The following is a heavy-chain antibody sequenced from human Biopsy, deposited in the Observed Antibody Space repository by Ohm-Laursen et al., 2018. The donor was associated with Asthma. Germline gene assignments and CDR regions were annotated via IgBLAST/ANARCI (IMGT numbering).Heavy chain of an antibody. CDR3: ARGPNYHGSGRAPIGMDV. CDR2: IYYTGSA. J-gene: IGHJ6*02. Sequence: PSDTLSLTCTVSGGSVSTGSYYWSWIRQPPGKGLEWIGYIYYTGSANYNPSLESRVTISVDTSKNQFSLRLNSVTAADTAVYYCARGPNYHGSGRAPIGMDVWGQGTTVTVSS. CDR1: GGSVSTGSYY. V-gene: IGHV4-61*01. D-gene: IGHD3-10*01.